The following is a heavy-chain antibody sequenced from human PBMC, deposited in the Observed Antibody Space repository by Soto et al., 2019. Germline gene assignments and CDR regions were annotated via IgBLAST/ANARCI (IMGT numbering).Heavy chain of an antibody. D-gene: IGHD3-3*01. CDR2: ISSSSRTI. J-gene: IGHJ4*02. Sequence: EVQLVESGGGLIQPGGSLRLSCEASGFSFSDSGMNWVRRAPGKRLEWISYISSSSRTIYYAASVEGRFTISRDNVRNSEHLQMNSLRGEDTGVYYCARTRMEWALYFDNWGLGTLVTVSS. CDR1: GFSFSDSG. V-gene: IGHV3-48*01. CDR3: ARTRMEWALYFDN.